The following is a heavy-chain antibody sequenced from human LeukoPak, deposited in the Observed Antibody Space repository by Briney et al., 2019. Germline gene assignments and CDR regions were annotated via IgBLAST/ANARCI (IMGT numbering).Heavy chain of an antibody. Sequence: SQTLSLTCAISGDSVSSAAWNWVRQSPSRGLEWLGRTYYRSKWYNDYAVSVKSRITINPDTSKNQFSLQLNSVTPEDTAVYYCARGGIGYCTSSSCYFDYWGQGTLVTVSS. CDR3: ARGGIGYCTSSSCYFDY. CDR1: GDSVSSAA. CDR2: TYYRSKWYN. V-gene: IGHV6-1*01. J-gene: IGHJ4*02. D-gene: IGHD2-2*01.